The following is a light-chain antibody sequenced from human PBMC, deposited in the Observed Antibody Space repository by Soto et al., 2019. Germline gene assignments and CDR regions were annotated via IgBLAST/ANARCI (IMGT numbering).Light chain of an antibody. CDR1: QTISSW. J-gene: IGKJ1*01. Sequence: DIQITQSPSTLSGSVGDRFTITCRASQTISSWLAWYQHKPGKAPKLLIYKASTLKSRVPSRFSGSGSGTAFTLTISSLQPDDFATYYCQHYNSYSEAFGQGTKGDIK. CDR2: KAS. V-gene: IGKV1-5*03. CDR3: QHYNSYSEA.